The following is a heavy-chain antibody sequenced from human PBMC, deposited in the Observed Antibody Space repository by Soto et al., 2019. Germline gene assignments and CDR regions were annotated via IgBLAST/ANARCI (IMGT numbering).Heavy chain of an antibody. V-gene: IGHV3-48*02. CDR2: ISSSSSTI. J-gene: IGHJ1*01. CDR3: ARDRMWWHYLEEGFQH. D-gene: IGHD2-21*01. CDR1: GFTFSSYR. Sequence: EVQLVESGGGLVQPGGSLRLSCAASGFTFSSYRMNWVRQAPGKGLEWVSYISSSSSTIYYADSVKGRFTISRDNAKNSLYLQMNSQRDEDTAVYYCARDRMWWHYLEEGFQHWGQGTLVTVSS.